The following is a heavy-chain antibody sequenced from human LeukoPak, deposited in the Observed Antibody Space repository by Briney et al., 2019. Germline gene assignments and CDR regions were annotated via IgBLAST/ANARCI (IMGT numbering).Heavy chain of an antibody. CDR2: ISGSGGST. V-gene: IGHV3-23*01. D-gene: IGHD3-10*01. J-gene: IGHJ4*02. Sequence: GGSLRLSCASSGFTFSRYGMSWVRQAPGKGLEWVSAISGSGGSTYYADSVKGRFTISRDNSKNTLYLQMSSLRAEGTAVYFCAKRGPGSPQSGKYYFDYWGQGTLVTVSS. CDR1: GFTFSRYG. CDR3: AKRGPGSPQSGKYYFDY.